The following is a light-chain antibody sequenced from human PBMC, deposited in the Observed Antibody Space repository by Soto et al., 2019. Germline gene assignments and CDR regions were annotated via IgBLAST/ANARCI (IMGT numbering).Light chain of an antibody. CDR1: QSVRNN. CDR2: GAT. Sequence: EIVMTQSPATLSVSPGERATVPCRASQSVRNNLAWYQQKPGQAPRLLIHGATTRATGIPARFSGSGSGTDFTPTISRLEPEDFAVYYCQQYGSSPPSTFGQGTKVDIK. V-gene: IGKV3-15*01. CDR3: QQYGSSPPST. J-gene: IGKJ1*01.